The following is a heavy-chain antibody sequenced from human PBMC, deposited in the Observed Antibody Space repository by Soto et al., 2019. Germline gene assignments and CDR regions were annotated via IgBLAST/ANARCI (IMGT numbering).Heavy chain of an antibody. CDR3: VRHGNGTPFYFAF. V-gene: IGHV5-10-1*03. Sequence: EVQLVQSGAEVKQPGESLRLSCQGSGYRFINYWISWVRQMPGKGLEWVGRIDPSDSYTVYSPSCQGHVTISIDTAINSAFLEWRSLQASDTAMYYCVRHGNGTPFYFAFWGRGTLVPVSS. J-gene: IGHJ4*02. CDR1: GYRFINYW. CDR2: IDPSDSYT. D-gene: IGHD1-1*01.